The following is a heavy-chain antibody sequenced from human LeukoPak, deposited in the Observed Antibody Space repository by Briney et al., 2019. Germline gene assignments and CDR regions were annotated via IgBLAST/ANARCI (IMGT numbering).Heavy chain of an antibody. CDR2: IWYDGSNK. V-gene: IGHV3-33*01. D-gene: IGHD6-13*01. J-gene: IGHJ4*02. CDR3: AREGQQLVRYLDY. CDR1: GFTFSSYG. Sequence: PGRSLRLSCAASGFTFSSYGMDWVRQAPGKGLEWVTVIWYDGSNKYYADPVKGRFTISRHNYKTTLYVQMNSLRAEDTAVYYCAREGQQLVRYLDYWGQGTVVTV.